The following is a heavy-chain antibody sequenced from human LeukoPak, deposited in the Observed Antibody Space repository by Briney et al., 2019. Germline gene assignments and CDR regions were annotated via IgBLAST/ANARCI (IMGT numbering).Heavy chain of an antibody. CDR3: ARTESRDSSGYYSYYFDY. CDR1: GGTFSSYA. Sequence: SVKVSXKASGGTFSSYAISWVRQAPGQGLEWMGRIIPIFGTANYAQKFQGRVTITTDESTSTAYMELSSLRSEDTAVYYCARTESRDSSGYYSYYFDYWGQGTLVTVSS. D-gene: IGHD3-22*01. CDR2: IIPIFGTA. V-gene: IGHV1-69*05. J-gene: IGHJ4*02.